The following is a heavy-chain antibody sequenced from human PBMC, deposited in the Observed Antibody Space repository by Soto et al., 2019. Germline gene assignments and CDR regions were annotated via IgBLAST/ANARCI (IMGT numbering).Heavy chain of an antibody. D-gene: IGHD3-10*01. V-gene: IGHV1-69*01. CDR2: IIPMYGPA. J-gene: IGHJ5*02. CDR1: GGTFSSYA. CDR3: ARVTAMVRGVIDNWFDP. Sequence: QVPLVQSGAEVKKPGSSVTVSCKASGGTFSSYAIHWVRQAPGQGREWLGGIIPMYGPAKYAQRLQGRVTIPADESTPTVYMELTSLLSQDTAVYYCARVTAMVRGVIDNWFDPWGHGTLVTVSS.